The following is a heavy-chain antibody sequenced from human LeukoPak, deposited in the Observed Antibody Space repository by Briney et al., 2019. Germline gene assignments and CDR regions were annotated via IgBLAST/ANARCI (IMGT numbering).Heavy chain of an antibody. V-gene: IGHV4-30-4*01. CDR3: ARFTMHYYDSSGYNDF. D-gene: IGHD3-22*01. J-gene: IGHJ4*02. CDR2: IYYSGST. CDR1: GGSISSGDYY. Sequence: SQTLSLTCTVSGGSISSGDYYWSWIRHPPGKGLEWIGYIYYSGSTYYNPSLKSRVTISVDTSKNQFSLKLSSVTAADTAVYYCARFTMHYYDSSGYNDFWGQGTLVTVSS.